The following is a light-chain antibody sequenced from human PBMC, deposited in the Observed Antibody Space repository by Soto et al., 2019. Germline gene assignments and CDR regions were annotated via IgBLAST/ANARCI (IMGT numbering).Light chain of an antibody. V-gene: IGLV1-47*01. J-gene: IGLJ3*02. CDR2: KNN. CDR3: AAWDDSLSSPV. Sequence: QSVLTQPSSASGTPGQRVTISCSGSSSNIGRHYVCWYQQLPGTAPKLLIYKNNQRPSGVPDRFSGSKSGTSASLAISGLRSEDEADYYCAAWDDSLSSPVFGGGTKLTVL. CDR1: SSNIGRHY.